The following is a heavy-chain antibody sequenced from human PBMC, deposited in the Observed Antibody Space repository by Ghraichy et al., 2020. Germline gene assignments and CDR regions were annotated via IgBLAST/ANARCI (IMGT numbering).Heavy chain of an antibody. J-gene: IGHJ4*02. Sequence: GGSLRLSCAASGFTFSSYAMSWVRQAPGKGLEWVSAISGSGGSTYYADSVKGRFTISRDNSKNTLYLQMNSLRAEDTAVYYCAKAGGPYVDTAMVPIDYWGQGTLVTVSS. D-gene: IGHD5-18*01. V-gene: IGHV3-23*01. CDR3: AKAGGPYVDTAMVPIDY. CDR1: GFTFSSYA. CDR2: ISGSGGST.